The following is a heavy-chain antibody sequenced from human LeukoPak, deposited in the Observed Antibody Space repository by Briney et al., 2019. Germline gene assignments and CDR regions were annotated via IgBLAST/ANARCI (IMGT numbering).Heavy chain of an antibody. V-gene: IGHV1-18*01. Sequence: ASVKVSCKASGYTFTSYGISWVRQAPGQGLEWMGWISAYNGNTYYAQKLQGRVTMTTDTSTSTAYMELRSLRSDDTAVYYCARGDYGDNLYYYYGMDVWGQGTTVTVSS. CDR1: GYTFTSYG. J-gene: IGHJ6*02. CDR3: ARGDYGDNLYYYYGMDV. CDR2: ISAYNGNT. D-gene: IGHD4-17*01.